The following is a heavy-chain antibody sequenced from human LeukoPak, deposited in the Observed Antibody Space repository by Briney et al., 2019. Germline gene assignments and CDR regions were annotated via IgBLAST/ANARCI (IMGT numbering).Heavy chain of an antibody. CDR2: IYYSGST. Sequence: SETLSLTCTVSGGSISSYYWSWIRQPPGKGLEWIGYIYYSGSTNYNPFLKSRVTISVDTSKNQFSLKLSSVTAADTAVYYCARDIVDSSGYYAGWFDPWGQGTLATVSS. D-gene: IGHD3-22*01. V-gene: IGHV4-59*01. J-gene: IGHJ5*02. CDR1: GGSISSYY. CDR3: ARDIVDSSGYYAGWFDP.